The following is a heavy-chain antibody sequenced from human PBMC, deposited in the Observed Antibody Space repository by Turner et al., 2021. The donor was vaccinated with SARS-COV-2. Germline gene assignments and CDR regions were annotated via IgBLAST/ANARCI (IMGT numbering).Heavy chain of an antibody. CDR3: ARIRSSSSVRDAYDI. Sequence: QVPLVQSGAEAKKPGASVKVSCKASGYTFSSYYIHWVRQAPGQGLEWMGIIKPSGGSTAYAQKFQGRVTMTRDTSMSTVYMELSSLTSEDTAMYYCARIRSSSSVRDAYDIWGQGTMVTVSS. J-gene: IGHJ3*02. D-gene: IGHD6-6*01. CDR1: GYTFSSYY. CDR2: IKPSGGST. V-gene: IGHV1-46*01.